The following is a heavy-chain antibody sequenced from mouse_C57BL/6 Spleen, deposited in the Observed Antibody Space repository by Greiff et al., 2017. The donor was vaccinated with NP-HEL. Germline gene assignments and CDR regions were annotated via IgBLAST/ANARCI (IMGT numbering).Heavy chain of an antibody. Sequence: VQLQQSGAELVRPGSSVKLSCKASGYTFTSYWMHWVKQRPIQGLEWIGNIDPSDSDTHYNQKFKDKATLTVDKSSSTAYMQLSSLTSEDSAVYSCARIYYYVSSFYWYFDVWGTGTTVTVSS. CDR3: ARIYYYVSSFYWYFDV. J-gene: IGHJ1*03. D-gene: IGHD1-1*01. V-gene: IGHV1-52*01. CDR1: GYTFTSYW. CDR2: IDPSDSDT.